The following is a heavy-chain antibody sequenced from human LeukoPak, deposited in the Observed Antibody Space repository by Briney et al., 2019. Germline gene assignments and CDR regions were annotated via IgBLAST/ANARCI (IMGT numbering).Heavy chain of an antibody. J-gene: IGHJ4*02. CDR3: ASLNTSGWCLDY. D-gene: IGHD6-19*01. CDR2: IYYSGST. CDR1: GGSISSSSYY. Sequence: SETLSLTCTVSGGSISSSSYYWGWIRQLPGEGLEWIGSIYYSGSTYYNPSLSSRVTMSLDTSKNQFSLRLSSVTAADTAVYYCASLNTSGWCLDYWGQGTLVTVSS. V-gene: IGHV4-39*07.